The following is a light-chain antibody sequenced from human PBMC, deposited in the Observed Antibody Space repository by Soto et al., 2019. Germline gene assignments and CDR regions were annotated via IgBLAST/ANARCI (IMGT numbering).Light chain of an antibody. V-gene: IGKV3-20*01. CDR2: GAS. CDR1: QSVSNY. J-gene: IGKJ1*01. CDR3: HQYGGSPQT. Sequence: EIVLTQSPGTLSLSPGERATLSCRASQSVSNYLAWYQRKPGQAPRLLIYGASSRATGIPDRFSGSGSGTDVSLTISRLEPEDFAVYYCHQYGGSPQTVGQGTKVEIK.